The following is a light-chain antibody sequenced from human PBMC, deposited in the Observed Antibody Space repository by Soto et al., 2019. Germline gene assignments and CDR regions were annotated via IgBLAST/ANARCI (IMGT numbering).Light chain of an antibody. J-gene: IGKJ2*01. CDR1: QSVLYSSNNKNY. CDR3: QQYVTAPYT. Sequence: DIVMTQSPDSLAVSLGERATIKCKSSQSVLYSSNNKNYLAWYQQKAGQPPKLLIYWASIRESGVPDRFSGSVYGTDFTLTISSLQAEAVAVYYCQQYVTAPYTGGQGTKLEIK. CDR2: WAS. V-gene: IGKV4-1*01.